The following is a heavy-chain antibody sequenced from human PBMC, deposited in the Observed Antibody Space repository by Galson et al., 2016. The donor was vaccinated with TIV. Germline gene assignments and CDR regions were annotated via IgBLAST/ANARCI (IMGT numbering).Heavy chain of an antibody. J-gene: IGHJ3*01. Sequence: SLRLSCAAPGFTFDDYAMYWVRQAPVQVLERVSGIRWSSDIIGYADYVKVRITISRDNCQNSLYMEMNSLREEDTAFYYCAKSDKIIAVVIGYDAFDVWGQGTLVTVSS. CDR1: GFTFDDYA. CDR3: AKSDKIIAVVIGYDAFDV. CDR2: IRWSSDII. D-gene: IGHD3-3*01. V-gene: IGHV3-9*01.